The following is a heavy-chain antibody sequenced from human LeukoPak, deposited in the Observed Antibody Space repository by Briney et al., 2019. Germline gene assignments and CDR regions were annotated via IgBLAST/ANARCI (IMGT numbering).Heavy chain of an antibody. CDR3: ARDRYDYVWGSYRPRFDY. CDR2: IKQDGSEK. Sequence: PGGSLRLSCAASGFTFSSYWMSWVRQAPGKGLERVANIKQDGSEKYYVDSVKGRFTISRDNAKNSLYLQMNSLRAEDTAVYYCARDRYDYVWGSYRPRFDYWGQGTLVTVSS. D-gene: IGHD3-16*02. CDR1: GFTFSSYW. J-gene: IGHJ4*02. V-gene: IGHV3-7*01.